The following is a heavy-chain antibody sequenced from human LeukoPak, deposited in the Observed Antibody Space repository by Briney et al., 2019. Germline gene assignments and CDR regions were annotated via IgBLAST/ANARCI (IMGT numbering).Heavy chain of an antibody. CDR2: INHSGST. CDR1: GGSFSGYY. Sequence: PSETLSLTCAVYGGSFSGYYWSWIRQPPPKGLEWIGEINHSGSTNYNPSLKSRVTISGDTSKNQFSLRLSSVTAADTAVYYCARASYSYDINGWVPFDYWGQGTLVTVSS. V-gene: IGHV4-34*01. J-gene: IGHJ4*02. CDR3: ARASYSYDINGWVPFDY. D-gene: IGHD3-22*01.